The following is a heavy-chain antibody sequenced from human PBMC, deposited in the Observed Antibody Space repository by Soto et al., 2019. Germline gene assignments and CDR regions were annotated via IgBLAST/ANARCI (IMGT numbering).Heavy chain of an antibody. Sequence: GGSLRLSCAASGFTFSSYWMSWVRQAPGKGLEWVANIKQDGSEKYYVDSVKGRFTISRDNSKNTLYLQMNSLRAEDTAVYYCAKAPYDSSGYPVWGQGTLVTVSS. V-gene: IGHV3-7*03. J-gene: IGHJ4*02. CDR2: IKQDGSEK. CDR1: GFTFSSYW. D-gene: IGHD3-22*01. CDR3: AKAPYDSSGYPV.